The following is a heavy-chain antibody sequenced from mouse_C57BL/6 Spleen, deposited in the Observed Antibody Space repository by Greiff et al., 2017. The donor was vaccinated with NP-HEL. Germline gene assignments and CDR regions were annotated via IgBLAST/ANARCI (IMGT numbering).Heavy chain of an antibody. V-gene: IGHV3-6*01. CDR3: ARGVTTVVGTYYFDY. CDR2: ISYDGSN. D-gene: IGHD1-1*01. J-gene: IGHJ2*01. Sequence: DVKLHESGPGLVKPSQSLSLTCSVTGYSITSGYYWNWIRQFPGNKLEWMGYISYDGSNNYNPSRKNRISITRDTSKNQFFLKLNSVTTEDTATYYCARGVTTVVGTYYFDYWGQGTTLTVSS. CDR1: GYSITSGYY.